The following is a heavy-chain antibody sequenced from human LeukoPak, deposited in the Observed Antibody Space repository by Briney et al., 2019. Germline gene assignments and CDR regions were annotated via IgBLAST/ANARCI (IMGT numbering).Heavy chain of an antibody. D-gene: IGHD2-2*01. CDR2: LNWNGDST. V-gene: IGHV3-20*04. CDR1: GFSFSSYA. CDR3: ARVRTLYCSTTTCLNSFDY. Sequence: LPGGSLRLSCAASGFSFSSYAMSWVRQAPGKGLEWVSGLNWNGDSTGYADSVKGRFTISRDNTMDSLYLQMTSLRAEDTALYYCARVRTLYCSTTTCLNSFDYWGQGTLVTVSS. J-gene: IGHJ4*02.